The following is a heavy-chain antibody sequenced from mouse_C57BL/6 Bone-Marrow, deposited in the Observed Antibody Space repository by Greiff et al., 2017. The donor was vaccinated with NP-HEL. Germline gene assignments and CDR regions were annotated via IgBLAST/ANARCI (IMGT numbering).Heavy chain of an antibody. J-gene: IGHJ2*01. CDR2: IYPGDGDT. V-gene: IGHV1-80*01. Sequence: VQLQQSGAELVKPGASVKISCKASGYAFSSYWMNWVKQRTGKGLEWIGQIYPGDGDTNYNGKFKGKATLTADKSSSTAYMQLSSLTSEDSAVYFCARYYGSSYCFDYWGQGTTLTVSS. CDR1: GYAFSSYW. D-gene: IGHD1-1*01. CDR3: ARYYGSSYCFDY.